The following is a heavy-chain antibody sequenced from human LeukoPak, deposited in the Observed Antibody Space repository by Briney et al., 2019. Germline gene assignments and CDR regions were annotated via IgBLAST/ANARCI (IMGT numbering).Heavy chain of an antibody. CDR3: AREDRYTYPLDF. CDR1: GYTFTDYY. D-gene: IGHD5-24*01. CDR2: INPNSGDT. J-gene: IGHJ1*01. V-gene: IGHV1-2*02. Sequence: GASVKVSCRASGYTFTDYYLHWVRQAPGQGLEWMGWINPNSGDTNFAQKFQGRVTMTRDTSINTVYMELSRLRSDDTAVYYCAREDRYTYPLDFWGQGTLVTVSS.